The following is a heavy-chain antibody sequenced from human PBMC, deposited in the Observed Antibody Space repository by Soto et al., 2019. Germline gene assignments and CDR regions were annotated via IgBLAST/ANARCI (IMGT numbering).Heavy chain of an antibody. Sequence: EVQLVESGGGLVQPGGSLRLSCAASGFTFTSHWMTWVRQAPGKGLEWVANIKKDGSETHYVDSVKGRFTISRDNAKNEVYLQMNSLRAEDTAIFYCVRNSGYCSRVGCQGDAYDIWGQGTMVTVSS. CDR1: GFTFTSHW. CDR3: VRNSGYCSRVGCQGDAYDI. V-gene: IGHV3-7*04. CDR2: IKKDGSET. D-gene: IGHD2-15*01. J-gene: IGHJ3*02.